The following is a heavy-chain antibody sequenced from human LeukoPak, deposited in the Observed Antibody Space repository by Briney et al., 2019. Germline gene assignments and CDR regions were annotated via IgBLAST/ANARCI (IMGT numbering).Heavy chain of an antibody. Sequence: GGSLRLSCAASGFTFSNYAILWVRQAPGKGLEWVAVVSYDGSKKFYADSVKGRFTISRDNSKNTLSLQMDSLRAEDTAVYYCAKELRGYSYGEHWGQGILVTVSS. CDR1: GFTFSNYA. V-gene: IGHV3-30-3*01. CDR2: VSYDGSKK. D-gene: IGHD5-18*01. CDR3: AKELRGYSYGEH. J-gene: IGHJ4*02.